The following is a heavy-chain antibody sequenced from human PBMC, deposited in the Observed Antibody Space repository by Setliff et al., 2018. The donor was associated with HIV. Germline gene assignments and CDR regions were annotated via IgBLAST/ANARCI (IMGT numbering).Heavy chain of an antibody. CDR2: IIPILGVA. CDR3: VRGVQSPPHYSYYYMDV. J-gene: IGHJ6*03. V-gene: IGHV1-69*02. CDR1: RSTFNSHT. D-gene: IGHD3-3*01. Sequence: GASVKVSCKASRSTFNSHTINWVRQAPGQGLDWMGRIIPILGVANYAQRFQGKDTITADKSTSTAYMELTSLRFDDTAMYYCVRGVQSPPHYSYYYMDVWGEGTMVTVSS.